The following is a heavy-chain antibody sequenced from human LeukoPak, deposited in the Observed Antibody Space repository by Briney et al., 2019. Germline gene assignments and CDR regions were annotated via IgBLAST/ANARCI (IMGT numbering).Heavy chain of an antibody. V-gene: IGHV1-69*01. Sequence: PVKVSCKASGGTFSSYAISWVRQAPGQGLEWMGGIIPIFGTANYAQKFQGRVTITADESTSTAYMELSSLRSEDTAVYYCARGAYDILTGYYKCLHYWGQGTLVTVSS. CDR3: ARGAYDILTGYYKCLHY. J-gene: IGHJ4*02. D-gene: IGHD3-9*01. CDR1: GGTFSSYA. CDR2: IIPIFGTA.